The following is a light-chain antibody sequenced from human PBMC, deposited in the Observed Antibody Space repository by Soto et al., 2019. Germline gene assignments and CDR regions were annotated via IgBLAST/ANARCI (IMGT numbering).Light chain of an antibody. J-gene: IGLJ3*02. Sequence: QSALTQPASVSGSPGQSITISCTGTSSDVGNGYDSVSWYQQHPGKAPKLMIYEVTNRPSGVSSRFSGSKSGNTASLTISGLQAEDEADYYCCSYAGTYSWVFGGGTKLTVL. V-gene: IGLV2-14*01. CDR1: SSDVGNGYDS. CDR3: CSYAGTYSWV. CDR2: EVT.